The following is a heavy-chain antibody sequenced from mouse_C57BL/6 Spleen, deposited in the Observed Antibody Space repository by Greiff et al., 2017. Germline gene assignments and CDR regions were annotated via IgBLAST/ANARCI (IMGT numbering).Heavy chain of an antibody. J-gene: IGHJ2*01. D-gene: IGHD1-1*01. Sequence: QVQLQQSGPELVKPGASVKISCKASGYAFSSSWMNWVKQRPGKGLEWIGRVYPGDGDTNYNGKFKGKATLTADKSSRTAYMQLSSLTSEDSAVYCCARERVITTVVALDYWGQGTTLTVSS. V-gene: IGHV1-82*01. CDR2: VYPGDGDT. CDR1: GYAFSSSW. CDR3: ARERVITTVVALDY.